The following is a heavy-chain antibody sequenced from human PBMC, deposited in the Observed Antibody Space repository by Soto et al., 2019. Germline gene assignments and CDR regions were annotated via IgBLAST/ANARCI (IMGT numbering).Heavy chain of an antibody. Sequence: QVQLQQWGAGLLKPSETLSLTCAVYGGSFSGYYWSWIRQPPGKGLEWSGEINHSGSTNYNPSLKSRVTISVDTSKNQFSLKLSSVTAADTAVYYCARDRVGGYYDFWSGYYTEGLDYWGQGTLVTVSS. D-gene: IGHD3-3*01. V-gene: IGHV4-34*01. CDR3: ARDRVGGYYDFWSGYYTEGLDY. J-gene: IGHJ4*02. CDR1: GGSFSGYY. CDR2: INHSGST.